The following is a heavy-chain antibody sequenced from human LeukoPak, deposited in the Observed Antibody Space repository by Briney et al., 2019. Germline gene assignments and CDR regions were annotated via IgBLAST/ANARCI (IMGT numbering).Heavy chain of an antibody. CDR2: IKQDGSEK. Sequence: GGSLRLSCAASGFTFSRYWMSWVRQAPGKGLEWVANIKQDGSEKYYVDSVKGRFTISRDNAKNSLYLQMNSLRAEDTAVYYCARHSSGWYWYYFDYWGQGTLVTVSS. D-gene: IGHD6-19*01. CDR1: GFTFSRYW. V-gene: IGHV3-7*01. J-gene: IGHJ4*02. CDR3: ARHSSGWYWYYFDY.